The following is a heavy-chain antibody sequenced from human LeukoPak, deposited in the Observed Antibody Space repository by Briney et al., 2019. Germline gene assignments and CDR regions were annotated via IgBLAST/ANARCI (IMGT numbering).Heavy chain of an antibody. J-gene: IGHJ4*02. D-gene: IGHD3-9*01. V-gene: IGHV3-30*04. Sequence: GGSLRLSCAASGFTFSSYAMHWVRQAPGKGLEWVAVISYDGSNKYYADSVKGRFTISRDNSKNTLYLQMNSLRAEDTAVYYCASGVRYFDWLLYALGDYWGQGTLVTVSS. CDR3: ASGVRYFDWLLYALGDY. CDR1: GFTFSSYA. CDR2: ISYDGSNK.